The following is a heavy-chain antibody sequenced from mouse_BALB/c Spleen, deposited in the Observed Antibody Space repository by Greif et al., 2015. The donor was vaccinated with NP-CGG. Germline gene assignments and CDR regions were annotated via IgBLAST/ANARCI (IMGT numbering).Heavy chain of an antibody. J-gene: IGHJ2*01. CDR3: ARSGTTVSFDY. CDR2: ISSGSSTI. CDR1: GFTFSSFG. Sequence: EVHLVESGGGLVQPGGSRKLSCAASGFTFSSFGMHWVRQAPEKGLEWVAYISSGSSTIYYADTVKGRLTISRDNPKNTLFLQMTSLRSEDTAMYYCARSGTTVSFDYWGQGTTLTVSS. D-gene: IGHD1-1*01. V-gene: IGHV5-17*02.